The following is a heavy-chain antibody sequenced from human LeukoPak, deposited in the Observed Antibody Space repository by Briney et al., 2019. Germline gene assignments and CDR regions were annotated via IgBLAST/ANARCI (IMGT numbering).Heavy chain of an antibody. J-gene: IGHJ1*01. CDR3: ARAPSESGGYYPEYFRH. CDR2: IKSDGNT. Sequence: PGGSLRLSCAPSRFTFSSYWMHWVRQAPRKGRVWVSRIKSDGNTNYADSVKGRFTISRDNAKNTVSLQMNSLRAEDTGVYYCARAPSESGGYYPEYFRHWGQGTLVTVSS. CDR1: RFTFSSYW. V-gene: IGHV3-74*01. D-gene: IGHD3-22*01.